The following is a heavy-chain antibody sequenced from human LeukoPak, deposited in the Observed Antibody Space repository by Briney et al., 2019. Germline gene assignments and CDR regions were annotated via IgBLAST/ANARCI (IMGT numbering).Heavy chain of an antibody. D-gene: IGHD4-23*01. CDR3: ARPSVGAVVTLFDD. CDR2: MYYSGST. J-gene: IGHJ4*02. V-gene: IGHV4-39*01. Sequence: SETLSLTCTVSGGSISSSSYYWGWIRQPPGKGLEWIGSMYYSGSTYSNPSLKSRATMSVDTSKNQFSLKLSSVTAADTAVYYCARPSVGAVVTLFDDWGQGTLVTVSS. CDR1: GGSISSSSYY.